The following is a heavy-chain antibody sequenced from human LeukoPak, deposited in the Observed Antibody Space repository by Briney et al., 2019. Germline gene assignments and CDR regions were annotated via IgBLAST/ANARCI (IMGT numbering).Heavy chain of an antibody. CDR2: IYHSGST. CDR1: GGSISSGGYY. CDR3: ARGGSGYCSSTSCYTNQIDY. J-gene: IGHJ4*02. D-gene: IGHD2-2*02. Sequence: SETLSLTCTVSGGSISSGGYYWSWIRQPPGKGLEWIGYIYHSGSTYYNPSLKSRVTISVDRSKNQFSLKLSSVTAADTAVYYCARGGSGYCSSTSCYTNQIDYWGQGTLVTVSS. V-gene: IGHV4-30-2*01.